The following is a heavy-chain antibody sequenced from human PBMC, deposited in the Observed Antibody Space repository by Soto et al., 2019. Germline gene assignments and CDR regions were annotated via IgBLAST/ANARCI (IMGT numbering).Heavy chain of an antibody. J-gene: IGHJ5*02. Sequence: ASVKVSFKSSGYTFTGYYMHWVRQAPGQGLEWMGWINPNSGGTNYSQKFQGWSTMTRDKSISTAYMELSRLRSHDTAVYYFARESSTGGRLVNWFHXWGQGTLFTVSX. V-gene: IGHV1-2*04. CDR3: ARESSTGGRLVNWFHX. D-gene: IGHD1-26*01. CDR1: GYTFTGYY. CDR2: INPNSGGT.